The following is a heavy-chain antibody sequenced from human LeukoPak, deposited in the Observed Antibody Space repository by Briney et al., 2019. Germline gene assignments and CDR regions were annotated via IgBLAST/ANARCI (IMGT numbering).Heavy chain of an antibody. D-gene: IGHD1-26*01. Sequence: SETLSLTCTVSGGSISSCYWSWIRQPPGKGLEWIGYFYYSGSTYYNPSLKRRLTISVDTSKNQFSLKLSSVTAADTAVYYCARVITVGANNWFDPWGQGTLVTVSS. CDR1: GGSISSCY. J-gene: IGHJ5*02. CDR2: FYYSGST. V-gene: IGHV4-59*01. CDR3: ARVITVGANNWFDP.